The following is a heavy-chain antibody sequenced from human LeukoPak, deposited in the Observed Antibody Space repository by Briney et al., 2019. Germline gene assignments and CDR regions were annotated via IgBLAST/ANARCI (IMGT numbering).Heavy chain of an antibody. Sequence: ASVKASCKVSGYTLTELSMHWVRQAPGKGLEWMGGFDPEDGETIYAQKFQGRVTMTEDTSTDTAYMELSSLGSEDTAVYYCATGRGYSYGYDYWGQGTLVTVSS. V-gene: IGHV1-24*01. J-gene: IGHJ4*02. D-gene: IGHD5-18*01. CDR2: FDPEDGET. CDR3: ATGRGYSYGYDY. CDR1: GYTLTELS.